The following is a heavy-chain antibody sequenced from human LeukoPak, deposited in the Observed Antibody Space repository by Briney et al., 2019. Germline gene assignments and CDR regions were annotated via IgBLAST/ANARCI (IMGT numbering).Heavy chain of an antibody. CDR1: GYTFTSYG. CDR3: ARDPTTQTFDY. Sequence: ASVKVSCTASGYTFTSYGISWVRQAPGQGLEWMGWISTYNGNTNYAQKLQGRVTMTTDTSTTTAYMELRSLTSDDTAVYYCARDPTTQTFDYWGQGTLVTVSS. V-gene: IGHV1-18*01. D-gene: IGHD4-11*01. J-gene: IGHJ4*02. CDR2: ISTYNGNT.